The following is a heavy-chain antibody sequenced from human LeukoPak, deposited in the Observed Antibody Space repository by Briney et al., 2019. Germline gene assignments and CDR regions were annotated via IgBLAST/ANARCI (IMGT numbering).Heavy chain of an antibody. CDR3: ARAIPMVRGVNNPDAFDI. J-gene: IGHJ3*02. V-gene: IGHV3-9*01. D-gene: IGHD3-10*01. CDR2: ISWNSGSI. CDR1: GFTFDDYA. Sequence: GRSLRLSCAASGFTFDDYAMYWVRQAPGKGLEWVSGISWNSGSIDYADSVKGRFTTSRDNAKNSLYLQMNSLRAEDTAVYYCARAIPMVRGVNNPDAFDIWGQGTMVTVSS.